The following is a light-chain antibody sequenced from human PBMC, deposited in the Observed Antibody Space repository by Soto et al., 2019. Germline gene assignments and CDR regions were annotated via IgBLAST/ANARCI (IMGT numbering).Light chain of an antibody. Sequence: EIVLTQSPVTLSLSPAERATLSCRASQTVSRMYLSWFQQKPGQAPRLLIYGTSTRATGIPDRFSGSGSGTDCTLTISRLEPEDFAVYYCQQYGSSSWTFGQGTKVDIK. CDR1: QTVSRMY. V-gene: IGKV3-20*01. CDR3: QQYGSSSWT. J-gene: IGKJ1*01. CDR2: GTS.